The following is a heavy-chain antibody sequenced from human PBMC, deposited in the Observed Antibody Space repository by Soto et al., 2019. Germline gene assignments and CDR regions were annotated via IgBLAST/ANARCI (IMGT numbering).Heavy chain of an antibody. CDR2: ISHHSDYI. J-gene: IGHJ6*01. Sequence: PWGSLRLACASSVFTFASYNMLWVHQAPGKGLDSLASISHHSDYIYHADSVKGRFTVSRDNAKNSLFLEMTILRDEDTAVYYCARGGSAERQTDGDSYHYYPMDVWGQGTTVTVSS. CDR1: VFTFASYN. D-gene: IGHD3-22*01. CDR3: ARGGSAERQTDGDSYHYYPMDV. V-gene: IGHV3-21*01.